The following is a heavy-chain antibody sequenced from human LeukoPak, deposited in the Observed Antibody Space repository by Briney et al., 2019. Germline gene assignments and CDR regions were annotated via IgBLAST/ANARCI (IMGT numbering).Heavy chain of an antibody. Sequence: GGSLRLSCAASGFTFSSYSMNWVRQAPGKGLEWVSSISSSSSSYIYYADSVKGRFTISRDNAKNSLYLQMNSLRAEDTAVYYCARRFWSGYPDYWGQGTLVTVSS. CDR1: GFTFSSYS. CDR2: ISSSSSSYI. CDR3: ARRFWSGYPDY. D-gene: IGHD3-3*01. V-gene: IGHV3-21*01. J-gene: IGHJ4*02.